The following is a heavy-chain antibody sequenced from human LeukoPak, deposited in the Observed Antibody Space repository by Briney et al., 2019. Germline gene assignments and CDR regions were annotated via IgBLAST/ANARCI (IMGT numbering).Heavy chain of an antibody. CDR2: IYYSGST. J-gene: IGHJ4*02. D-gene: IGHD6-13*01. V-gene: IGHV4-39*01. CDR3: ARRAGGSSSWFTTYYFDY. Sequence: SETLSLTCTVSGGSISSSSYYWGWIRQPPGKGLEWIGSIYYSGSTYYNPSLKSRVTISVDTSKNQFSLKLSSVTAADTAVYYCARRAGGSSSWFTTYYFDYWGQGTLATVSS. CDR1: GGSISSSSYY.